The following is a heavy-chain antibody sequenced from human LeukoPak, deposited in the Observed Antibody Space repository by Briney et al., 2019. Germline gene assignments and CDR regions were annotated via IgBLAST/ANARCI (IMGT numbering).Heavy chain of an antibody. CDR3: AHSYYYDSSGYYIPYYFDY. CDR2: IYWNDDK. Sequence: SGPTLVNPTQTLTLTCTFSGFSLSTSGVGVGWIRQPPGKALEWLALIYWNDDKRYSPSLKSRLTITKDTSKNQVVLTVTNMDPVDTATYYCAHSYYYDSSGYYIPYYFDYWGQGTLVTVSS. D-gene: IGHD3-22*01. V-gene: IGHV2-5*01. J-gene: IGHJ4*02. CDR1: GFSLSTSGVG.